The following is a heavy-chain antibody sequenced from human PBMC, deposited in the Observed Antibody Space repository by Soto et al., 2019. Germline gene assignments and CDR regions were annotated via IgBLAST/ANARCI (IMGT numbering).Heavy chain of an antibody. CDR1: GFTFSSYD. CDR2: IGTAGDT. V-gene: IGHV3-13*01. J-gene: IGHJ6*02. Sequence: PGGSLRLSCAASGFTFSSYDMHWVRQATGKGLEWVSAIGTAGDTCYPGSVKGRFTISRENAKNSLYLQMNSLRAEDTAVYYCARATVNYSGYDRMEGYYYGMDVWGQGTTVTVSS. D-gene: IGHD5-12*01. CDR3: ARATVNYSGYDRMEGYYYGMDV.